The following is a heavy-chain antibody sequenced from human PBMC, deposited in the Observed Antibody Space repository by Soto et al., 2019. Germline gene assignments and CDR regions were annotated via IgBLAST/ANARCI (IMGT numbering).Heavy chain of an antibody. J-gene: IGHJ4*02. CDR1: GGTFKTYT. V-gene: IGHV1-69*06. CDR3: ATWRTYSGSYCFDY. Sequence: QVQLVQSGAELKKPGSSVNVSCAASGGTFKTYTINWVRQAPGQGLEWIGQIIPMYDSANYAQRFQGRVTVSADKATNIAYMELSGLRSEDTALYYCATWRTYSGSYCFDYWGQGNLVSVSS. D-gene: IGHD1-26*01. CDR2: IIPMYDSA.